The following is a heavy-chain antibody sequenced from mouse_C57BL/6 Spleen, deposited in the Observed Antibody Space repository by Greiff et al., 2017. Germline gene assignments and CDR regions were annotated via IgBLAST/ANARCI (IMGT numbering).Heavy chain of an antibody. Sequence: VQLQQSGAELVRPGASVKLSCTASGFNIKDYYMHWVKQRPEQGLEWIGRIGPEDGDTEYAPKFQGKATMTADTSTNPAYQQLSSLTAEDTAVYYGTTDGSSSFAYWGQGTLVTVSA. CDR1: GFNIKDYY. CDR2: IGPEDGDT. V-gene: IGHV14-1*01. D-gene: IGHD1-1*01. CDR3: TTDGSSSFAY. J-gene: IGHJ3*01.